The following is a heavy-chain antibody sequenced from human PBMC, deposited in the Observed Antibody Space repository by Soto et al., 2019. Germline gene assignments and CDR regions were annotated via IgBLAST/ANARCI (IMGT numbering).Heavy chain of an antibody. D-gene: IGHD3-3*01. CDR2: IIPIFGTA. CDR1: GGTFSSYA. CDR3: ASITIFGVTMDGSRRGMDV. Sequence: AVKVSCKASGGTFSSYAISWVRHAPGQGXEWMGGIIPIFGTANYAQKFQGRVTITADESTSTAYMELSSLRSEDTAVYYCASITIFGVTMDGSRRGMDVWGQGTTVTVSS. J-gene: IGHJ6*02. V-gene: IGHV1-69*13.